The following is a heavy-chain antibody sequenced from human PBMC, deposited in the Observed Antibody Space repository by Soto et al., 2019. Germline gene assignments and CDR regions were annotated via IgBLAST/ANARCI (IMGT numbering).Heavy chain of an antibody. D-gene: IGHD2-2*01. V-gene: IGHV3-23*01. Sequence: GGSMRLSCAASGFTFSSYAMSWVRQAPGKGLEWVSAISGSGGSTYYADSVKGRFTISRDNSKNTPYLQMNSLRAEDTAVYYCVNLKPGPEIDYGMDVWGQGTTVTVSS. J-gene: IGHJ6*02. CDR2: ISGSGGST. CDR3: VNLKPGPEIDYGMDV. CDR1: GFTFSSYA.